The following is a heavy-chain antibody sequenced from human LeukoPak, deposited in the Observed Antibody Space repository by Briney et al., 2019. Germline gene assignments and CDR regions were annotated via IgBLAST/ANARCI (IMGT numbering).Heavy chain of an antibody. CDR3: ARQGIGHCSPTTCLPPTAIDY. CDR1: GYSFTSYR. D-gene: IGHD2-15*01. Sequence: GESLKISCKGSGYSFTSYRIGWVRQMPGKGLEWMGIIYPGDSDTRYSPSFQGQVTISADKSISTAYLQWSSLKASDTAMYYCARQGIGHCSPTTCLPPTAIDYWGQGTLVTVSS. V-gene: IGHV5-51*01. CDR2: IYPGDSDT. J-gene: IGHJ4*02.